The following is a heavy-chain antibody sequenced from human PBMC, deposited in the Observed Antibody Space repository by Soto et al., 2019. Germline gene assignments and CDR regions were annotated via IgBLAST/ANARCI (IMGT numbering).Heavy chain of an antibody. D-gene: IGHD2-2*01. J-gene: IGHJ3*02. V-gene: IGHV4-59*08. CDR3: ARIVVVPAAPRNDAFDI. CDR1: GGSISSYY. Sequence: SETLSLTCTVSGGSISSYYWSWIRQPPGKGLEWIGYIYYSGSTNYNPSLESRVTISVDTSKNQFSLKLSSVTAADTAVYYCARIVVVPAAPRNDAFDIWGQGTMVTVSS. CDR2: IYYSGST.